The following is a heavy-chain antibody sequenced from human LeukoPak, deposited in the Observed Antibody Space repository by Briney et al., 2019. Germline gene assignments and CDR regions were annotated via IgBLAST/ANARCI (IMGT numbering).Heavy chain of an antibody. Sequence: PGGSLRLSCAASGFTFSSYSMNWVRQAPGKGLEWVSSISSSSSYIYYADSVKGRFTISRDNAKNSLYLQMNSLRAEDTAVYYCARDFFWSGYRMDHGMDVWGQGTTVTVSS. J-gene: IGHJ6*02. V-gene: IGHV3-21*01. D-gene: IGHD3-3*01. CDR2: ISSSSSYI. CDR1: GFTFSSYS. CDR3: ARDFFWSGYRMDHGMDV.